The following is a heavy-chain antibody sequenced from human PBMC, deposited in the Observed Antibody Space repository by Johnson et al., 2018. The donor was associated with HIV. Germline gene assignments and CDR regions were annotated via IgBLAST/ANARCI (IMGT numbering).Heavy chain of an antibody. J-gene: IGHJ3*02. Sequence: VQLVESGGGLVKPGGSLRLSCAASGFSVSSNYMTWVRQAPGKGLEWVSVLFSGGDTYYADSVRGRFTISRDNARNSLYLQMNSLRAEDTAVYYCARVRYSSGWPIYAFDIWGQGTVVIVSS. CDR2: LFSGGDT. V-gene: IGHV3-66*01. D-gene: IGHD6-19*01. CDR3: ARVRYSSGWPIYAFDI. CDR1: GFSVSSNY.